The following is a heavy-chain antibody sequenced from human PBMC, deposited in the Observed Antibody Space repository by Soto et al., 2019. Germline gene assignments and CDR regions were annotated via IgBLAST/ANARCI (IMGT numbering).Heavy chain of an antibody. CDR1: GVTVISNF. CDR3: ARVRPLRGFAP. CDR2: IYSGGST. V-gene: IGHV3-53*01. J-gene: IGHJ5*02. Sequence: PSGSRRLSCAASGVTVISNFMSWVRQAPGTGLEWVSVIYSGGSTYYADSVKGRFTISRDNSKNSLYLQMNSLRAEDTAVYYCARVRPLRGFAPWGQGNLVLVSS.